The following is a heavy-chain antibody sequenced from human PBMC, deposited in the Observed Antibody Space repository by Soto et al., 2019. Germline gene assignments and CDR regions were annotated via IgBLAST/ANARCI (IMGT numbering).Heavy chain of an antibody. CDR1: GGSISSYY. J-gene: IGHJ4*02. Sequence: SETLSLTCTVSGGSISSYYWSWIRQPPGKGLEWIGYIYYSGSTNYNPSLKSRVTISVDTSKNQFSLKLSSVTAADTAVYYCARADYGDLDYWGQGTLVTVSS. V-gene: IGHV4-59*01. CDR2: IYYSGST. CDR3: ARADYGDLDY. D-gene: IGHD4-17*01.